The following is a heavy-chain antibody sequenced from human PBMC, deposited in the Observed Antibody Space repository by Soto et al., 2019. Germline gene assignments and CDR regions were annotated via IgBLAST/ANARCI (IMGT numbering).Heavy chain of an antibody. Sequence: QVQLVQSGAEVKRPGSSVKVSCRASGGTFSSYGVSWVRQAPGQGLEWMGGIIPLSDPANYAKNFKGRVRLTADGSTNTAFMGVTTLRSEDPAVNYCARGPTFDECSSDTGCRTYYLGMDVWGQGTTVTVSS. CDR1: GGTFSSYG. CDR3: ARGPTFDECSSDTGCRTYYLGMDV. CDR2: IIPLSDPA. V-gene: IGHV1-69*01. D-gene: IGHD2-2*01. J-gene: IGHJ6*02.